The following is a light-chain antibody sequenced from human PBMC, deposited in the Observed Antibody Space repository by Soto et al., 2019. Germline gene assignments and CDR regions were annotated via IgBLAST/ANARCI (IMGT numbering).Light chain of an antibody. CDR1: QSISSW. J-gene: IGKJ5*01. CDR2: DAS. CDR3: QLYHTNLAP. V-gene: IGKV1-5*01. Sequence: CRASQSISSWLAWYQQKPGKAPKLLIYDASSLGSGVPSRFSGSGPETASSLTILRSQPYDFAAFSFQLYHTNLAPFAQGTRVDIK.